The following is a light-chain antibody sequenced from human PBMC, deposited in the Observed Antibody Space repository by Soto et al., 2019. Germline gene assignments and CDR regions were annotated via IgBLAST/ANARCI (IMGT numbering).Light chain of an antibody. CDR1: QSVRSY. CDR3: QQRSYWPLT. J-gene: IGKJ4*01. CDR2: EAS. V-gene: IGKV3-11*01. Sequence: EIVLTQSPATLSLSPGERATLSCRASQSVRSYLAWYQQKPGQAPRLLIYEASNRATGIPSRFSGSGSGTDFTLTISSLEPEDFAVYYCQQRSYWPLTFGGGTKVELK.